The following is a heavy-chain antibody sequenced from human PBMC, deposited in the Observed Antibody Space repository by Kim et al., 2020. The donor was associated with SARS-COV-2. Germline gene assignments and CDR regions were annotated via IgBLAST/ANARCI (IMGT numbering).Heavy chain of an antibody. J-gene: IGHJ6*02. Sequence: GESLKISCKGSGYSFTSYWIGWVRQMPGKGLEWMGIIYPGDSDTRYSPSFQGQVTISADKSISTAYLQWSSLKASDTAMYYCARIPQERIWFGDGYYGMDVWGQGTTVTVSS. CDR2: IYPGDSDT. D-gene: IGHD3-10*01. CDR3: ARIPQERIWFGDGYYGMDV. V-gene: IGHV5-51*01. CDR1: GYSFTSYW.